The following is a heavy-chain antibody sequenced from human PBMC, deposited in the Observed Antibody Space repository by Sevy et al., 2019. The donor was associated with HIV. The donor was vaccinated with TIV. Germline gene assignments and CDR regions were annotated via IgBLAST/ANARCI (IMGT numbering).Heavy chain of an antibody. J-gene: IGHJ6*02. CDR1: GFTFSSYW. CDR3: VRASKDYDFWSGYYDYYYYGMDV. D-gene: IGHD3-3*01. Sequence: GGSLRLSCAASGFTFSSYWMSWVRQAPGKGLEWVANIKQDGSEKYYVDSVKGRFTISRDNAKNSLYLQMNSLRAEDTAVYYCVRASKDYDFWSGYYDYYYYGMDVWGQGTTVTVSS. V-gene: IGHV3-7*01. CDR2: IKQDGSEK.